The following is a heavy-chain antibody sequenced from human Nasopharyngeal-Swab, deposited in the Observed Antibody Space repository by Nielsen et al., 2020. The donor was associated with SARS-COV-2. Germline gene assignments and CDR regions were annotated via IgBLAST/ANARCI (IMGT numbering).Heavy chain of an antibody. D-gene: IGHD3-22*01. CDR2: ISSSGSTI. V-gene: IGHV3-11*01. CDR3: ARDPPYDSSGRSY. Sequence: GESLKISCAASGFTFSDYYMSWIRQAPGKGLEWVSYISSSGSTIYYADSVKGRFTISRDNAKNSLYLQMNSLRAEDTAVYYCARDPPYDSSGRSYWGQGTLVTVSS. J-gene: IGHJ4*02. CDR1: GFTFSDYY.